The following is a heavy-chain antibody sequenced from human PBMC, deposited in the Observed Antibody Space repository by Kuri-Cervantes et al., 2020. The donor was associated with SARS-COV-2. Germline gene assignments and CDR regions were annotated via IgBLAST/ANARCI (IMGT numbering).Heavy chain of an antibody. J-gene: IGHJ2*01. V-gene: IGHV4-59*08. CDR1: GGSISSHY. Sequence: SETLSLTCTVSGGSISSHYWSWIRQPPGKGLEWIGYIYYGGSTNYNPSLKSRVTISVDTSKNQFSLKLSSVTAADTAVYHCARLTSADWVITIADWYFDLWGRGTLVTVSS. D-gene: IGHD3-22*01. CDR3: ARLTSADWVITIADWYFDL. CDR2: IYYGGST.